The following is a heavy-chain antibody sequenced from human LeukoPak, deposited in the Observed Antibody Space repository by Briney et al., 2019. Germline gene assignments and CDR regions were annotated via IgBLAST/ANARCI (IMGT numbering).Heavy chain of an antibody. Sequence: SGPTLVNPTQTLTLTCTFSGFSLSTSGMCVSWIRQPPGKAPEWLALIDWDDDKYYSTSLKTRLTISKDTSKNQVVLTMTNMDPVDTATYYCAQAPGYGDPFDYWGQGTLVTVSS. V-gene: IGHV2-70*01. CDR1: GFSLSTSGMC. D-gene: IGHD4-17*01. CDR3: AQAPGYGDPFDY. CDR2: IDWDDDK. J-gene: IGHJ4*02.